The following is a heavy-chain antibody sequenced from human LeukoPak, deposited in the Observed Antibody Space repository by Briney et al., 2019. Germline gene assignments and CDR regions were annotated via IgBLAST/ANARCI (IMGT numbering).Heavy chain of an antibody. J-gene: IGHJ5*02. CDR2: IYYSGST. D-gene: IGHD1-1*01. CDR3: ARRVLALQLERANWFDP. CDR1: GGXISSIIYY. Sequence: SETLSLTCTVSGGXISSIIYYWGWLRQPPGKGLEWIGTIYYSGSTYYNLSLKSRVTISVDTSRNQFSLKLSSVTAVDTAVYYCARRVLALQLERANWFDPWGQGTLVTVSS. V-gene: IGHV4-39*07.